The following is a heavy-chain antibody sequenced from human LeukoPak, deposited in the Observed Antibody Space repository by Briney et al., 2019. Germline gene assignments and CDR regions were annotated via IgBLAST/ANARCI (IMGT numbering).Heavy chain of an antibody. D-gene: IGHD4-17*01. CDR2: INPNSGGT. V-gene: IGHV1-2*02. CDR1: GYTFTGFY. CDR3: AREMRIEYDYGDYGMGFDY. Sequence: WASVKVSCKASGYTFTGFYMHMHWVRQAPGQGLEWMGWINPNSGGTNYGQKFQGRVTMTRDTSINTAYMELSRLRSDDTAVYYCAREMRIEYDYGDYGMGFDYWGQGTLVTVSS. J-gene: IGHJ4*02.